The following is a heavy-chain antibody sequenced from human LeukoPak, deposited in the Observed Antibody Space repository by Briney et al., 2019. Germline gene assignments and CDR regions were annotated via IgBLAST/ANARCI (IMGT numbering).Heavy chain of an antibody. CDR3: ARGSHRGNSFDY. J-gene: IGHJ4*02. CDR1: GSTFTDSY. V-gene: IGHV1-2*02. CDR2: INPNSGDT. Sequence: GASVKVSCKASGSTFTDSYMHWVRQAPGQGLEWMGWINPNSGDTNYAQNFQGRVTMTRDTSISTAYMELSRLTSDDTAVYYCARGSHRGNSFDYWGQGTLVTVSS.